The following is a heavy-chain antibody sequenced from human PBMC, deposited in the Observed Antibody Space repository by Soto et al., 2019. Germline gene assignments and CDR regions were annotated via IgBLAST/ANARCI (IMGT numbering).Heavy chain of an antibody. J-gene: IGHJ5*02. CDR2: INPNSGGT. CDR3: ASDLGASFCSGGSCYSISLVP. D-gene: IGHD2-15*01. V-gene: IGHV1-2*02. CDR1: GYTFTGYY. Sequence: QVQLVQSGAEVKKPGSSVKVSCKASGYTFTGYYMHCVRQAPGQGLEWMGWINPNSGGTNYAQKFQGRVTMARDTFISTAYLGLSRLRSDDTAVYYCASDLGASFCSGGSCYSISLVPWGQGTLVTVSS.